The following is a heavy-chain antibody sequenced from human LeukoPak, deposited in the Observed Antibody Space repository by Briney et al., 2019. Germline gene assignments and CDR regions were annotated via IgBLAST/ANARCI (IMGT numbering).Heavy chain of an antibody. CDR1: GFTFSSYA. CDR2: ITGSGGST. CDR3: AKGFFGSSNYYFEY. Sequence: PVGSLRLSCAASGFTFSSYAMSWVRQAPGEGLEWVSTITGSGGSTFYADSVKGRFTISRDNSKNTLDLQMNSLRVEDAAVYYCAKGFFGSSNYYFEYWGQGTLVTVSS. V-gene: IGHV3-23*01. D-gene: IGHD6-13*01. J-gene: IGHJ4*02.